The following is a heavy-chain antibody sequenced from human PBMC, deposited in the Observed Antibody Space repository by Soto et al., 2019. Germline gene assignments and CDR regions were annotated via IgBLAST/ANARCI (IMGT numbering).Heavy chain of an antibody. Sequence: PGGSLRLSCAASGFTFSSYWMHWVRQAPGKGLVWVSRINSDGSSTSYADSVKGRFTISRDNAKNTLYLQMNSLRAEDTAVYYCARVSSRSNSYYYGMDVWGQGTTVTVSS. D-gene: IGHD6-13*01. J-gene: IGHJ6*02. V-gene: IGHV3-74*01. CDR1: GFTFSSYW. CDR3: ARVSSRSNSYYYGMDV. CDR2: INSDGSST.